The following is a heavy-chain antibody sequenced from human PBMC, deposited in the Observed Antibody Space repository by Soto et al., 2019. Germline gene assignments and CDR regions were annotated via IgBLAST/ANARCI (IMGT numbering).Heavy chain of an antibody. D-gene: IGHD6-13*01. CDR2: IYDSGST. V-gene: IGHV4-39*01. CDR3: ARGYSSSWSYY. J-gene: IGHJ4*02. Sequence: QLQLQESGPGLVKPSETLSLTCTVSGGSISSSSYYWGWIRQPPGKGLEWIGSIYDSGSTYYNPSLKLRVTMPERTSKSQFALKLSAGTSADTAWYYCARGYSSSWSYYWGQGTLVTVSS. CDR1: GGSISSSSYY.